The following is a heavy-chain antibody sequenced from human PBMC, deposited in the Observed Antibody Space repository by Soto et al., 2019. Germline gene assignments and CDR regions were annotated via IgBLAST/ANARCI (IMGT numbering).Heavy chain of an antibody. CDR1: GFNFDYSA. Sequence: PGGSLRLSCVASGFNFDYSAMNWVRQVPGKGLEGVSGITWNSGHILYADSVKGRFTISRDNAKKSLYLELNSLRPEDTALYYCAKGRSSMIVVVMDYWGQGTPVTVSS. D-gene: IGHD3-22*01. CDR3: AKGRSSMIVVVMDY. V-gene: IGHV3-9*01. J-gene: IGHJ4*02. CDR2: ITWNSGHI.